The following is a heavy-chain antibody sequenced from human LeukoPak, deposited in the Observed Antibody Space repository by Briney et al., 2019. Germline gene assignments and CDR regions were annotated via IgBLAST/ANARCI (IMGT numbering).Heavy chain of an antibody. CDR2: INPSGGST. CDR3: ARAYPRPVGMVRGIYYYYYMDV. Sequence: GASVKVSCKASGYTFTSYYMHWVRQAPGQGLEWMGIINPSGGSTSYAQKFQGRVTITADESTSTAYMELSSLRSEDTAVYYCARAYPRPVGMVRGIYYYYYMDVWGKGTTVTISS. CDR1: GYTFTSYY. V-gene: IGHV1-46*01. J-gene: IGHJ6*03. D-gene: IGHD3-10*01.